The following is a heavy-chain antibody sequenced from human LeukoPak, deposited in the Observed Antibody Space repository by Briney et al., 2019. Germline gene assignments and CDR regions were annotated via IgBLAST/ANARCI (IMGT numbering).Heavy chain of an antibody. V-gene: IGHV3-23*01. Sequence: GGSLRLSCAASGFTFSSYAMSWVRQAPGKGLEWVSAISGSGTNTDYADSVKGRFTISRDNSKNTLYLQMNSLRAEDTAVYYCARGPRDTAMAYYYYMDVWGKGTTVTISS. J-gene: IGHJ6*03. CDR1: GFTFSSYA. CDR3: ARGPRDTAMAYYYYMDV. CDR2: ISGSGTNT. D-gene: IGHD5-18*01.